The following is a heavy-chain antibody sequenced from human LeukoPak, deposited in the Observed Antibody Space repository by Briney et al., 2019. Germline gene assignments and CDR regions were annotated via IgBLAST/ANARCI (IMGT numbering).Heavy chain of an antibody. CDR2: ITRDIGTT. CDR3: SSEVSRGSH. CDR1: GLTVDDYA. D-gene: IGHD3-10*01. Sequence: GGSLRLSCAASGLTVDDYAMHWVRQAPGKCLEWVALITRDIGTTRYADSVKGRFTIPRHNSKNSLYQQMDSLRTEDTALYYCSSEVSRGSHWGQGTLVIVSS. V-gene: IGHV3-43*02. J-gene: IGHJ4*02.